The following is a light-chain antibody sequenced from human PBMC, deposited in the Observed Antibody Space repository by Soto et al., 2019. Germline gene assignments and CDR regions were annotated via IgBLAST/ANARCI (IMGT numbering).Light chain of an antibody. CDR1: SSDVGAYNY. J-gene: IGLJ1*01. CDR3: SLYTSTSALFV. V-gene: IGLV2-14*01. Sequence: QSALTQPASVSGSPGQSITISCTGTSSDVGAYNYVSWYQQYPGKAPKLMIYEVTDRPSGVSNRFSGSKSGNTASLTISGLQAEDEADYYCSLYTSTSALFVFGTGTKLTVL. CDR2: EVT.